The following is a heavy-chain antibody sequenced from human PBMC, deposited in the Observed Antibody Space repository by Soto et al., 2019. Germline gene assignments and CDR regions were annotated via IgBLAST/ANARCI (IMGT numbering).Heavy chain of an antibody. V-gene: IGHV4-30-2*01. CDR2: IYHSGST. CDR3: ARVPGP. Sequence: QLQLQESGSGLVKPSQTLSLTCAVSGGSISSGGYSWSWIRQPPGKGLEWIGYIYHSGSTYYNPXPXGXXTRSVDRSKNQLSLKLSSVTAADTAVYYCARVPGPWGQGTLVTVSS. J-gene: IGHJ5*02. CDR1: GGSISSGGYS.